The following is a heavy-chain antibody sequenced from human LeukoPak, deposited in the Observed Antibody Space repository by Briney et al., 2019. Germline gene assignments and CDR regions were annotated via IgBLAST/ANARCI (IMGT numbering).Heavy chain of an antibody. V-gene: IGHV1-69*04. D-gene: IGHD2-2*01. CDR2: IIPILAIA. J-gene: IGHJ6*02. CDR1: GGTFSSFG. CDR3: ARDLGYCSSASCLSYGMDA. Sequence: SVTVSCKAAGGTFSSFGISWVRQAPGQGLEWMGRIIPILAIASYAQKFQGRVTITADKSTSTAYMELSSLRSEDTAVYYCARDLGYCSSASCLSYGMDAWGQGTTVTVSS.